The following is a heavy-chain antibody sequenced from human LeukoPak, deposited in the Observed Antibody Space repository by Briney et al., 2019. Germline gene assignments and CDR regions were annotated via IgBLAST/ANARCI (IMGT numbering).Heavy chain of an antibody. CDR3: ATLVVPAAMDYYYMDV. V-gene: IGHV1-24*01. CDR1: GYTLTELS. D-gene: IGHD2-2*01. J-gene: IGHJ6*03. Sequence: ASVKVSCKVSGYTLTELSMHWVRQAPGKGLEWMGGFDPEDGETIYAQKFQGRVTMTEDTSTDTAYMELSSLRSEDTAVYYCATLVVPAAMDYYYMDVWGKGTTVTVSS. CDR2: FDPEDGET.